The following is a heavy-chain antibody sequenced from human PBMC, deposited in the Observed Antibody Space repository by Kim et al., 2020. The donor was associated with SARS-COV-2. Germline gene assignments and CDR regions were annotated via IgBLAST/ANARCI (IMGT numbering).Heavy chain of an antibody. V-gene: IGHV3-66*02. J-gene: IGHJ6*02. CDR3: ARDNENYYGMDV. D-gene: IGHD2-8*01. Sequence: GGSLRLSCAASGFTVSSNYMSWVRQAPGKGLEWVSVIYSGGSTYYADSVKGRFTISRDNSKNTLYLQMNSLRAEDTAVYYCARDNENYYGMDVWGQGTTVTVSS. CDR2: IYSGGST. CDR1: GFTVSSNY.